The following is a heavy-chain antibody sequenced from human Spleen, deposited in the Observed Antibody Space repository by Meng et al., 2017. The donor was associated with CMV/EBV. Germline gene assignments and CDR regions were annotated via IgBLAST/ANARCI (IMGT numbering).Heavy chain of an antibody. D-gene: IGHD6-19*01. Sequence: GGSLRLSCKASGYSFTTYWIGWLRQTPGKGLDWMGITYPDDSDTRYNPSFQGQVTITADKSISTVYLQWSSLKASDTAIYYCARRTRDSSAWYVWFDPWGQGTLVTVSS. J-gene: IGHJ5*02. CDR3: ARRTRDSSAWYVWFDP. CDR1: GYSFTTYW. CDR2: TYPDDSDT. V-gene: IGHV5-51*01.